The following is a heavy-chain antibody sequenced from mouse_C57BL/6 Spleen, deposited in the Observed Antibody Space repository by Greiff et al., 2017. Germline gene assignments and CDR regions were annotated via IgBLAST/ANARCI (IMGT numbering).Heavy chain of an antibody. D-gene: IGHD1-1*01. Sequence: EVQLQQSGPELVKPGASVKIPCKASGYTFTDYNMDWVKQSHGKSLEWIGDINPNNGGTIYNQKFKGKATLTVDKSSSTAYMELGSLTSEDTAVYYCARGYYYGRSYVGDYAMDYWGQGTSVTVSS. V-gene: IGHV1-18*01. CDR1: GYTFTDYN. CDR2: INPNNGGT. J-gene: IGHJ4*01. CDR3: ARGYYYGRSYVGDYAMDY.